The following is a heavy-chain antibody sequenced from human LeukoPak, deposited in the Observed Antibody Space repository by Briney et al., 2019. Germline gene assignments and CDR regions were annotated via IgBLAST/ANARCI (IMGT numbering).Heavy chain of an antibody. V-gene: IGHV1-69*04. CDR2: IIPILGIA. J-gene: IGHJ6*03. CDR1: GGTFSSYA. D-gene: IGHD2-21*01. CDR3: AETYCGGDCYSAADYYYYMDV. Sequence: SVKVSCKASGGTFSSYAISWVRQAPGQGLEWMGRIIPILGIANYAQKFQGRVTITADKSTSTAYMELSSLRSEDTAVYYCAETYCGGDCYSAADYYYYMDVWGKGTTVTVSS.